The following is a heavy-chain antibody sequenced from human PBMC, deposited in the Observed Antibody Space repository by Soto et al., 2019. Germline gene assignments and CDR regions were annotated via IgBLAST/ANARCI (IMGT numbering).Heavy chain of an antibody. Sequence: KTSETLSLTCTASGGSISSYYWSWIRQPPGKGLEWIGYIYYSGSTNYNPSLKSRVTISVDTSKNQFSLKLSSVTAADTAVYYCAGNGYSNDYWGQGTLVTVSS. D-gene: IGHD6-13*01. CDR1: GGSISSYY. CDR2: IYYSGST. V-gene: IGHV4-59*08. J-gene: IGHJ4*02. CDR3: AGNGYSNDY.